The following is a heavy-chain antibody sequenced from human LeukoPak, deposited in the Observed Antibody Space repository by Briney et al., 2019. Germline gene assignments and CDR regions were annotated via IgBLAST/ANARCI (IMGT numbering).Heavy chain of an antibody. V-gene: IGHV1-2*02. CDR1: GYTFTGYY. CDR3: ARDAYYDYVWGSYRPVLYFDY. J-gene: IGHJ4*02. Sequence: GAPVKVSCKASGYTFTGYYMHWVRQAPGQGLEWMGWINPNSGGTNYAQKFQGRVTMTRDTSISTAYMELSRLRSDDTAVYYCARDAYYDYVWGSYRPVLYFDYWGQGTLVTVSS. CDR2: INPNSGGT. D-gene: IGHD3-16*02.